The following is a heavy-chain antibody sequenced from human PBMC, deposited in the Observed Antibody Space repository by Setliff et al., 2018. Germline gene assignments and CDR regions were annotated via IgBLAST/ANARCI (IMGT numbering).Heavy chain of an antibody. CDR3: ARWNGSGYFYY. CDR1: GGNFNNYA. D-gene: IGHD3-3*01. Sequence: SVKVSCKASGGNFNNYAINWVRQAPGQGLEWVGRIIPLFGTTNFAQEFQGRVTITADESTETTYMDLTSLRSEDTAVYYCARWNGSGYFYYWGQGTWVTVSS. J-gene: IGHJ4*02. CDR2: IIPLFGTT. V-gene: IGHV1-69*13.